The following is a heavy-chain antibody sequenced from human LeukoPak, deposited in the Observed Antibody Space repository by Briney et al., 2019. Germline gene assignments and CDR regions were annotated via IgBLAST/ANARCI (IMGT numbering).Heavy chain of an antibody. Sequence: GGSLRLSCAASGFTFDDYAMHWVRQAPGKGLEWVSLISGDGGSTYYADSVKGRFTISRDNSKNSLYLQMNSPRTEDTALYYCAKDAGCSSTSCSAGWFDPWGQGTLVTVSS. CDR3: AKDAGCSSTSCSAGWFDP. D-gene: IGHD2-2*01. J-gene: IGHJ5*02. CDR1: GFTFDDYA. CDR2: ISGDGGST. V-gene: IGHV3-43*02.